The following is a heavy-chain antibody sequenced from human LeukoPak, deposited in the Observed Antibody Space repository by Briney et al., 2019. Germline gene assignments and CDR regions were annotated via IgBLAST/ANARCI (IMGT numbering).Heavy chain of an antibody. V-gene: IGHV4-59*12. CDR2: IYYSGST. CDR1: GGSISSYY. J-gene: IGHJ3*02. Sequence: SETLSLTCTVSGGSISSYYWRWIRQPPGKGLEWIGYIYYSGSTNYNPSLKSRVTISVDTSKNQFSLKLSSVTAADTAVYYCARPYTSGYRGAFDIWGQGTMVTVSS. D-gene: IGHD6-19*01. CDR3: ARPYTSGYRGAFDI.